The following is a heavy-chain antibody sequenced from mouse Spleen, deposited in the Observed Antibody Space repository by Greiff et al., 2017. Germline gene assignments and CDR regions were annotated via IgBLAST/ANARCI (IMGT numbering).Heavy chain of an antibody. V-gene: IGHV1-54*01. CDR1: GYDFNNYL. J-gene: IGHJ3*01. CDR2: INPGSGGT. Sequence: VQLQESGAELVRPGTSVKVSCTASGYDFNNYLIEWVKQRPGQGLEWIGVINPGSGGTKYNEKFQGKATLTADKSSSTAYMQLSSLTSEDSAVYLCARYGSGPLAYWGQGTLVTVSA. CDR3: ARYGSGPLAY. D-gene: IGHD1-1*01.